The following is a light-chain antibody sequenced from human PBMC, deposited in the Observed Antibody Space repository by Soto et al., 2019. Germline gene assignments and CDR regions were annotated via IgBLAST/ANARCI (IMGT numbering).Light chain of an antibody. CDR1: SSDVGGYNY. V-gene: IGLV2-14*01. CDR2: DVS. J-gene: IGLJ1*01. Sequence: QSALNQPASVSGSPGQSITISCTGTSSDVGGYNYVSWYQQHPGKAPKLMIYDVSNRPSGVSNRFSGSKSGNTASLTISGLQAEDEADYYCSSYTSSSTPYVFGTGDQGHRP. CDR3: SSYTSSSTPYV.